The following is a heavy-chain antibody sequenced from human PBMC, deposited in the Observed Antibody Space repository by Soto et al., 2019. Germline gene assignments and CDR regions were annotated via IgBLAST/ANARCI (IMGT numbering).Heavy chain of an antibody. J-gene: IGHJ5*02. CDR2: IYYSGST. D-gene: IGHD5-12*01. CDR1: GGSISSSSYY. CDR3: ARDPIGYGGWFDP. Sequence: PSETLSLTCTVSGGSISSSSYYWGWIRQPPGKGLEWIGSIYYSGSTNYNPSLKSRVTISVDTSKNQFSLKLSSVTAADTAVYYCARDPIGYGGWFDPWGQGTLVTVSS. V-gene: IGHV4-39*07.